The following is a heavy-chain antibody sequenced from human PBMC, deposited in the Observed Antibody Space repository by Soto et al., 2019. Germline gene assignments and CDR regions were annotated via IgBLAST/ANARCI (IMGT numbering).Heavy chain of an antibody. D-gene: IGHD6-19*01. CDR3: AKDLERWLVRGVVDY. Sequence: QVQLVESGGGVVQPGRSLRLSCAASGFTFSSYGMHWVRQAPGKGLEWVAVISYDGSNKYYADSVKGRFTISRDNSKNTLYLQMNSLRAEDTAVYYCAKDLERWLVRGVVDYWGQGTLVTVSS. J-gene: IGHJ4*02. V-gene: IGHV3-30*18. CDR1: GFTFSSYG. CDR2: ISYDGSNK.